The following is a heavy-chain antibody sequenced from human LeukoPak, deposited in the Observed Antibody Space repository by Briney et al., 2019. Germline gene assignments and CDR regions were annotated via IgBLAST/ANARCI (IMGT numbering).Heavy chain of an antibody. J-gene: IGHJ6*02. D-gene: IGHD1-1*01. CDR1: GFTFSNAW. V-gene: IGHV3-15*01. Sequence: GGSLRLSCAASGFTFSNAWMGWVRQAPGKGLEWVGRIKSKNDGGTADYVAPVKGRFTISRDDSKNTLYLQMNSLKTEDTAIYYCTSYRGRMDDWGQGTTVTVSS. CDR2: IKSKNDGGTA. CDR3: TSYRGRMDD.